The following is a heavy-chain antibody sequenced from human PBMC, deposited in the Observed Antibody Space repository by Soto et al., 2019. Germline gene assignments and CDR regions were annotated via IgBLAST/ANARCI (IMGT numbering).Heavy chain of an antibody. CDR1: GGSFSGYY. V-gene: IGHV4-34*01. D-gene: IGHD3-22*01. J-gene: IGHJ4*02. CDR2: INHSGST. CDR3: AREIVVVAYDY. Sequence: QVQLQQWGAGLLKPSETLSLTCAVYGGSFSGYYWSWIRQPPGKGLVWIGEINHSGSTNYNPSLKSRVTISVDTSKNQFSLKLSSVTAADTAVDYCAREIVVVAYDYWGQGTLVTVSS.